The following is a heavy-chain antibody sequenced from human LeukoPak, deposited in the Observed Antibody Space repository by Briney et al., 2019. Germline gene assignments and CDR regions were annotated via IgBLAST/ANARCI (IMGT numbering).Heavy chain of an antibody. CDR3: ARFRDYGGYDAFDI. CDR1: GGSISSSSYY. Sequence: KPSETLSLTCTVSGGSISSSSYYWGWIRQPPGKGLEWIGSIYYSGSTYYNPSLKSRVTISVDTSKNQFSLKLSSVTAADTAVYYCARFRDYGGYDAFDIWGQGTMVTVSS. V-gene: IGHV4-39*07. CDR2: IYYSGST. J-gene: IGHJ3*02. D-gene: IGHD4-23*01.